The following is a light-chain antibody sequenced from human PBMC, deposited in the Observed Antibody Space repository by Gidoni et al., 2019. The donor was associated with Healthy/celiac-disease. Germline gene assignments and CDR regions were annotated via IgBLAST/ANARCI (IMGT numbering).Light chain of an antibody. CDR1: QSISSY. V-gene: IGKV1-39*01. CDR3: LQSYSTPPWT. J-gene: IGKJ1*01. Sequence: DIQLTQSPSSLSASVGDRVTITCRASQSISSYLNWYQQRPGKAPKLLIYAASSLQSGVPSRFSGSGSGTDFTLTISSLQPEDFGTYYCLQSYSTPPWTFGQGTKVEIK. CDR2: AAS.